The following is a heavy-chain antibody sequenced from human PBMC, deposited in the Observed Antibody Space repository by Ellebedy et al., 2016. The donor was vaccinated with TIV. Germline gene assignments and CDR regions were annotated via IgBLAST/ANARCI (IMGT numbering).Heavy chain of an antibody. V-gene: IGHV3-15*01. CDR3: ARLELLATPDAFDI. J-gene: IGHJ3*02. CDR2: INTKIAGGTT. D-gene: IGHD3-10*01. CDR1: GFSFSDSW. Sequence: GESLKISXAAAGFSFSDSWMTWVRQAPGQGLECVGHINTKIAGGTTYYAAPVKGRFTISRDDSKNTLYLQMNSLRAEDTALYYCARLELLATPDAFDIWGQGTMVTVSS.